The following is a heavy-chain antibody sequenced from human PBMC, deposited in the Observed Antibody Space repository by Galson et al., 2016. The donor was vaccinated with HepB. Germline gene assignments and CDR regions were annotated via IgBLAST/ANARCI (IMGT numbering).Heavy chain of an antibody. D-gene: IGHD2-15*01. Sequence: SLRLSCAASGFTFSTYWMSWVRQAPGKGLEWVANIKKDESVKNYVDSVQGRFTISRDNAKNSLYLQLDSLRAEDTAVYYCVRDRNYGSGSRWYDLYDIWGHGTMVTGSS. CDR1: GFTFSTYW. CDR2: IKKDESVK. CDR3: VRDRNYGSGSRWYDLYDI. J-gene: IGHJ3*02. V-gene: IGHV3-7*03.